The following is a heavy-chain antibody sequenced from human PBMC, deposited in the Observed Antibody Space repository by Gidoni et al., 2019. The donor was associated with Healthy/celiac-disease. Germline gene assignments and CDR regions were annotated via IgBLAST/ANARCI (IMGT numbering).Heavy chain of an antibody. CDR3: TTDGPAAYCGGDCSA. D-gene: IGHD2-21*02. V-gene: IGHV3-15*01. CDR2: IKSKTDGGTT. CDR1: GFPFSNAW. J-gene: IGHJ5*02. Sequence: EVQLVESGGGLVKPGGPLRLSCAASGFPFSNAWMSWVRQAPGKGLEWVGRIKSKTDGGTTDYAGPVKGRFTISRDDSKNTLYLQMNSLKTEDTAVYYCTTDGPAAYCGGDCSAWGQGTLVTVSS.